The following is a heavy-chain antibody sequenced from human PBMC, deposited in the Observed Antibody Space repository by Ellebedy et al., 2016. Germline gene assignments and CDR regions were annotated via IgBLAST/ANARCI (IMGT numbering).Heavy chain of an antibody. J-gene: IGHJ4*02. CDR1: GFTVSSNY. V-gene: IGHV3-66*01. CDR3: ARDLYGGNSGGDLDY. D-gene: IGHD4-23*01. CDR2: IYSGGST. Sequence: GESLKISXAASGFTVSSNYMSWVRQAPGKGLEWVSVIYSGGSTYYADSVKGRFTISRDNSKNTLYLQMNSLRADDTAVYYCARDLYGGNSGGDLDYWGQGTLVTVSS.